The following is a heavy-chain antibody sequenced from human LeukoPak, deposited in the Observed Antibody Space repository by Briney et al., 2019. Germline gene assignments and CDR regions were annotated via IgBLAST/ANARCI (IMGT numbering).Heavy chain of an antibody. CDR1: GFTFSSYS. CDR2: ISSSSSYI. Sequence: PGGSLRLSCAASGFTFSSYSVNWVRQAPGKGLEWVSSISSSSSYIYYADSVKGRFTISRDNAKNSLYLQMNSLRAEDTAVYYCARTSIAAAGTVFDYWGQGTLVTVSS. J-gene: IGHJ4*02. D-gene: IGHD6-13*01. V-gene: IGHV3-21*01. CDR3: ARTSIAAAGTVFDY.